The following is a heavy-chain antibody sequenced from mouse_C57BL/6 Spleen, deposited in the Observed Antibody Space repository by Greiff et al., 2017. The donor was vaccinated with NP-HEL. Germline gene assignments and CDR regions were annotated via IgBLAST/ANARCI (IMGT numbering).Heavy chain of an antibody. Sequence: VQLQQSGAELAKPGASVKLSCKASGYTFTSYWMHWVKQRPGQGLEWIGYINPSSGYTKYNQKFKDKATLTVDKSSSTAYMQLSSLTSEDSAVYYCAVWAWFAYWGQGTLVTVSA. V-gene: IGHV1-7*01. CDR1: GYTFTSYW. D-gene: IGHD2-10*02. CDR3: AVWAWFAY. J-gene: IGHJ3*01. CDR2: INPSSGYT.